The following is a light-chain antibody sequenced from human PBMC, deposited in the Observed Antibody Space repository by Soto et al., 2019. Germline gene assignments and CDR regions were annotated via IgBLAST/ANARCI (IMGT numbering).Light chain of an antibody. CDR3: QQYRIYWT. CDR2: DAS. CDR1: QSISSW. V-gene: IGKV1-5*01. J-gene: IGKJ1*01. Sequence: DIQMTQSPPTLSASVGDRVTITCRASQSISSWLAWYQQKAGKAPKLLIYDASSLESGVPSRFSGSGSGTEFTLTSSSLQPDNFATYFCQQYRIYWTFGQGTKVEIK.